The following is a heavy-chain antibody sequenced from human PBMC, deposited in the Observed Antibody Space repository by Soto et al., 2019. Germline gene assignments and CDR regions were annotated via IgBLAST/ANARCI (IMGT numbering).Heavy chain of an antibody. CDR1: GYTFTSYA. CDR2: INAGNGNT. D-gene: IGHD3-9*01. Sequence: GASVKVSCKASGYTFTSYAMHWVRQAPGQRLEWMGWINAGNGNTKYSQKFQGRVTITRDTSASTAYMELSSLRSEDTAVYYCAVGRYFDWNHDAFDIWGQGTMVTVSS. V-gene: IGHV1-3*01. CDR3: AVGRYFDWNHDAFDI. J-gene: IGHJ3*02.